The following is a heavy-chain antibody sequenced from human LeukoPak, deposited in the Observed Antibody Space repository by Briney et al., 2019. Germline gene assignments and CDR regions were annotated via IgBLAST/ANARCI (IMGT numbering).Heavy chain of an antibody. CDR3: ARALSWTQDY. CDR2: ISSSSSYI. V-gene: IGHV3-21*01. Sequence: PGRSLRLSCAASGFTFSTYSMNWVRQAPGKGLEWVSSISSSSSYIYYADSVRGRFTISRDNAKNSLYLQMNSLRAEDTAVYYCARALSWTQDYWGQGTLVTVSS. D-gene: IGHD6-13*01. J-gene: IGHJ4*02. CDR1: GFTFSTYS.